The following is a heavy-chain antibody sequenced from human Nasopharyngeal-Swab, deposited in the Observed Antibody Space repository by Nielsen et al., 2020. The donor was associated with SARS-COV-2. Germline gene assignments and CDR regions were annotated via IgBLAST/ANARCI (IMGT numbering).Heavy chain of an antibody. CDR2: IRSKGNSYAT. CDR3: TRCGGSCYTGKDY. J-gene: IGHJ4*02. V-gene: IGHV3-73*01. Sequence: ESLKISCAASGSIFSDSAIHWVRQASGKGLEWVGRIRSKGNSYATEYAASVEGRFTISRDDSKNTAYLQMNSLITEDTAVYYCTRCGGSCYTGKDYWGQGTLVTVSS. D-gene: IGHD2-15*01. CDR1: GSIFSDSA.